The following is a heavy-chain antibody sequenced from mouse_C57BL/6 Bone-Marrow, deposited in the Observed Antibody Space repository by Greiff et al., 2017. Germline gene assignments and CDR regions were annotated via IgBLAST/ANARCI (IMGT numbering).Heavy chain of an antibody. Sequence: QVQLQQPGAELVKPGASVKMSCKASGYTFTSYWITWVKQRPGQGLEWIGDIYPGSGSTNYNEKFKSKATLTVDTSSSTAYRQLSSLTSEDSAVYYCARRGNSYAMDYWGQGTSVTVSS. D-gene: IGHD2-1*01. V-gene: IGHV1-55*01. CDR3: ARRGNSYAMDY. CDR1: GYTFTSYW. J-gene: IGHJ4*01. CDR2: IYPGSGST.